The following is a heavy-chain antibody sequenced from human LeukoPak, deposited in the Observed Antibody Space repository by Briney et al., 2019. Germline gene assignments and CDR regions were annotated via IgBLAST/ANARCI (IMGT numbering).Heavy chain of an antibody. CDR3: AREYSASEH. Sequence: AASVKVSCKASGYTFTGYYMHWVRQAPGQGLEWMGWINPNSGGTNYAQKFQGRVTMTRDTSISTAYMELNWLTSDDTALYCAREYSASEHWGQGTLVTVSS. D-gene: IGHD5-12*01. CDR1: GYTFTGYY. CDR2: INPNSGGT. V-gene: IGHV1-2*02. J-gene: IGHJ1*01.